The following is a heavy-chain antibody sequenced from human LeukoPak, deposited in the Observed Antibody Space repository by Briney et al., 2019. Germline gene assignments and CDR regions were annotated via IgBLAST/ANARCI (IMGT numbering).Heavy chain of an antibody. J-gene: IGHJ3*02. Sequence: GGSLRLSCAASGFTFSGYSMNWVRQAPGKGLEWVSYISSSSSTIYYADSVMGRFTISRDNAKNSLYLQMNSLRAEDTAVYYCARDYVWGSYRYDAFDIWGQGTMVTVSS. CDR2: ISSSSSTI. CDR1: GFTFSGYS. D-gene: IGHD3-16*02. CDR3: ARDYVWGSYRYDAFDI. V-gene: IGHV3-48*01.